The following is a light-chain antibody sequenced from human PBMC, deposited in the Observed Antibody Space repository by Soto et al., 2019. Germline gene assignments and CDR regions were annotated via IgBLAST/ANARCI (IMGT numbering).Light chain of an antibody. CDR1: SSNIGAGYD. CDR2: GNT. V-gene: IGLV1-40*01. Sequence: QSVLTQPPSVSGAPGQRVTISCTGSSSNIGAGYDVHWYQQLPGTAPTLLISGNTDRPSGVPDRFSGSKSGTSASLAITGLQTEDEADYYCQSFDRSLTVWVFGGGTKLTVL. CDR3: QSFDRSLTVWV. J-gene: IGLJ3*02.